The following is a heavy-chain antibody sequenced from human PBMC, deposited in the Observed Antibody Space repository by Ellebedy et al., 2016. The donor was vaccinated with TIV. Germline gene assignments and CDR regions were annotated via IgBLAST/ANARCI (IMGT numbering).Heavy chain of an antibody. CDR1: GFIVSTNH. CDR2: GYT. V-gene: IGHV3-53*04. Sequence: PGGSLRLSCTASGFIVSTNHMSSVRQAPGKGLEWVGGYTNYADSVKGRFTISTHNSRNTLYLQMTNLRTEDTAVYYCAKGSFPFGDKSERIYSFQYWGQGTLVTVSS. D-gene: IGHD3-10*01. J-gene: IGHJ4*02. CDR3: AKGSFPFGDKSERIYSFQY.